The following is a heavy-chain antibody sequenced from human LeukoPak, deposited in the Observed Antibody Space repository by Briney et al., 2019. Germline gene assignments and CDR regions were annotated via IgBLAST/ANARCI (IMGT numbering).Heavy chain of an antibody. D-gene: IGHD3-22*01. CDR3: ARGEEIVVVITTYFDY. CDR1: GYTFTSYG. Sequence: ASVKVSCKASGYTFTSYGISWVRQAPGQGLEWMGWISAYNGNTNYAQKLQGRVTMTTDTSTSTAYMELSSLRSEDTAVYYCARGEEIVVVITTYFDYWGQGTLVTVSS. CDR2: ISAYNGNT. V-gene: IGHV1-18*01. J-gene: IGHJ4*02.